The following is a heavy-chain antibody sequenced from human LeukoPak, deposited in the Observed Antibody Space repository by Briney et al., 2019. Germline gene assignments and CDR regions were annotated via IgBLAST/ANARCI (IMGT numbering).Heavy chain of an antibody. D-gene: IGHD6-19*01. Sequence: SWTLSLTCAVSGGSISSSNWWSWVRQPPGKGLEWIGEIYHSGSTNYNPSLKSRVTISVDKSKNQFSLKLSSVTAADTAVYYCARVRSSGWWDAFDIRGQGTMVTVSS. J-gene: IGHJ3*02. CDR1: GGSISSSNW. V-gene: IGHV4-4*02. CDR2: IYHSGST. CDR3: ARVRSSGWWDAFDI.